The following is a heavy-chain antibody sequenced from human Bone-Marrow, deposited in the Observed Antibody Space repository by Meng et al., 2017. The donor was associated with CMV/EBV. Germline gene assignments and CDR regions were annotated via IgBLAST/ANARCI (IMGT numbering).Heavy chain of an antibody. CDR3: ARGTTYYDFWSGYYTFDY. Sequence: GESLKISCAASGFTFSSYWMHWVRQAPGKGLVWVSRINSDGSSTSYADSVKGRFTISRDNAKNTLYLQMNSLRAEDTAVYYCARGTTYYDFWSGYYTFDYWGQGTLVTVSS. V-gene: IGHV3-74*01. CDR2: INSDGSST. D-gene: IGHD3-3*01. CDR1: GFTFSSYW. J-gene: IGHJ4*02.